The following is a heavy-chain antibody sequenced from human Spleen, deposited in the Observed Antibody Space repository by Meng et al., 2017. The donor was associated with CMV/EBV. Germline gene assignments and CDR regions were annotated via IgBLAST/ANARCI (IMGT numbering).Heavy chain of an antibody. Sequence: GESLKISCAASGFTFSSSSMNWVRQAPGKGLEWVSSISSSSSYIYYADSVKGRFTISRDNAKNSLYLQMNSLRAEDTAVYYCARDRSRGLELDYWGQGTLVTVSS. CDR2: ISSSSSYI. D-gene: IGHD1-7*01. J-gene: IGHJ4*02. CDR3: ARDRSRGLELDY. CDR1: GFTFSSSS. V-gene: IGHV3-21*01.